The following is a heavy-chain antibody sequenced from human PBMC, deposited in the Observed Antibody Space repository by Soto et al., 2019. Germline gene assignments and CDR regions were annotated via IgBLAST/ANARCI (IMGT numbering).Heavy chain of an antibody. Sequence: SVKVSCKASGGTFSSYAISWVRQAPGQGLEWMGGIIPIFGTANYAQKFQGRVTITADESTSTAYMELSSLRSEDTAVYYCARFITDMDIVATPQDAFDIWGQGTMVTVSS. D-gene: IGHD5-12*01. J-gene: IGHJ3*02. CDR3: ARFITDMDIVATPQDAFDI. CDR2: IIPIFGTA. V-gene: IGHV1-69*13. CDR1: GGTFSSYA.